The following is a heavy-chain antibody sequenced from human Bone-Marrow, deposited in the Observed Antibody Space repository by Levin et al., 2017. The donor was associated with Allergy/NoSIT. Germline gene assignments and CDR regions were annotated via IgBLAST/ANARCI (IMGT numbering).Heavy chain of an antibody. CDR2: IYYSGST. Sequence: SETLSLTCTVSGDSISSGDHYWSWIRQPPGRGLEWIGHIYYSGSTYYNPSLRSRVTMSVDTSKKKFSLKLTSVTASDTAVYYCARINNMVVGPATNNDFDMWGQGTMVTVSS. CDR1: GDSISSGDHY. CDR3: ARINNMVVGPATNNDFDM. J-gene: IGHJ3*02. D-gene: IGHD2-2*01. V-gene: IGHV4-30-4*01.